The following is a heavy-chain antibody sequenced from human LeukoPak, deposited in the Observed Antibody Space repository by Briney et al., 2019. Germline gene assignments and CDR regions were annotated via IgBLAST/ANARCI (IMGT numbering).Heavy chain of an antibody. CDR2: IYYSGST. V-gene: IGHV4-59*01. CDR3: ARGGYYGSGNDFRFDP. J-gene: IGHJ5*02. D-gene: IGHD3-10*01. Sequence: SETLSLTCTVSGGSISSYYWSWIRQPPGKGLEWVGYIYYSGSTNYNPSLKSRVTISVDTSKNQFSLKLSSVTAADTAVYYCARGGYYGSGNDFRFDPWGQGTLVTVSS. CDR1: GGSISSYY.